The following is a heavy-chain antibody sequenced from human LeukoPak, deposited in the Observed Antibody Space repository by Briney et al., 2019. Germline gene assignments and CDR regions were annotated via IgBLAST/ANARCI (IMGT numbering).Heavy chain of an antibody. V-gene: IGHV3-7*03. J-gene: IGHJ4*02. CDR2: IKQDGSEK. Sequence: GGSLRLSCAASGFTFSSYWMSWVRQAPGKGLEWVANIKQDGSEKYYVDSVKGRFTISRDNTRRTLYLQMNSLRSEDTAFYYCAKDALISLSFDFWGQGTLVIVSS. CDR3: AKDALISLSFDF. CDR1: GFTFSSYW. D-gene: IGHD3-22*01.